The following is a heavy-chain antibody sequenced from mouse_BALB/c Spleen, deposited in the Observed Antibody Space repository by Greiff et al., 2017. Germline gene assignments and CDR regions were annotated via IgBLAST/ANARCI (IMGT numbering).Heavy chain of an antibody. CDR2: ISTYYGDA. CDR3: ARSYGYYRSFDY. D-gene: IGHD2-3*01. J-gene: IGHJ2*01. V-gene: IGHV1S137*01. CDR1: GYTFTDYA. Sequence: VQLQQSGAELVRPGVSVKISCKGSGYTFTDYAMHWVKQSHAKSLEWIGVISTYYGDASYNQKFKGKATMTVDKSSSTAYMELARLTSEDSAIYYCARSYGYYRSFDYWGQGTTLTVSS.